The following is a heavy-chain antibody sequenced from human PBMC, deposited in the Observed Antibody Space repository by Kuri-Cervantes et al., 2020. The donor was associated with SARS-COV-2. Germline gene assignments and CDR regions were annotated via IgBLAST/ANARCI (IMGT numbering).Heavy chain of an antibody. Sequence: GGSLRLSCAASGFTFSSYWMHWVRQGPGKGLVWVSRINSDGTTTSSADSVKGRFTISRDNAKNTLYLQMNSLRVEDTAVYYCARVIYDSSAYYLDHWGQGTLVTVSS. CDR2: INSDGTTT. CDR3: ARVIYDSSAYYLDH. J-gene: IGHJ4*02. CDR1: GFTFSSYW. D-gene: IGHD3-22*01. V-gene: IGHV3-74*01.